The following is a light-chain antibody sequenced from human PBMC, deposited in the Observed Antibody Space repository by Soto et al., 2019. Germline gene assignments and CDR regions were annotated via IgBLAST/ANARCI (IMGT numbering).Light chain of an antibody. V-gene: IGKV1-5*01. CDR3: QQYNSRPVT. Sequence: DIPMTQSPSTLSASVGDRVNITCRASHSISSWLAWYQQKPGKAPKLLIYDASSLESGVPSRFSGSGSGTEFTLTISSLQPDDFATYYCQQYNSRPVTFGQGTKVEIK. CDR1: HSISSW. CDR2: DAS. J-gene: IGKJ1*01.